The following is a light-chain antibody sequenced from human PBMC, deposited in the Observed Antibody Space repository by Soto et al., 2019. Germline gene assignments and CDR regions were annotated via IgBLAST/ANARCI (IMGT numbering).Light chain of an antibody. J-gene: IGKJ4*01. CDR1: QSVSDY. CDR3: QQRVNWPPT. Sequence: VLTQSPARLSLSPGERATLSCRAGQSVSDYLAWYQQKPGQPPRLLFFDASNRARGVPDRFSAGGSGTDFTLIISSLEPEDFAVYYCQQRVNWPPTFGGGTKVEI. V-gene: IGKV3-11*01. CDR2: DAS.